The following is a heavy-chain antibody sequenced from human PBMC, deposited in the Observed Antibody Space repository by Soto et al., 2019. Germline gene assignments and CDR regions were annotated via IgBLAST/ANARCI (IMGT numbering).Heavy chain of an antibody. V-gene: IGHV1-69*13. CDR1: GGTFSSYA. CDR2: IIPIFGTA. Sequence: SVKVSCKASGGTFSSYAISWVRQAPGQGLEWMGGIIPIFGTANYAQKFQGRVTITADESTSTAYMELSSLRSEDTAVYYCASPRDYYGSGIYYFDYWGQGTLVTVSS. D-gene: IGHD3-10*01. CDR3: ASPRDYYGSGIYYFDY. J-gene: IGHJ4*02.